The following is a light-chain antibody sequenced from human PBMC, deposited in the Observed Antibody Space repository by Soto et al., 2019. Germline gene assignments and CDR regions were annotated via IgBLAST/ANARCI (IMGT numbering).Light chain of an antibody. CDR2: EVS. CDR3: CSYTSSTTRV. Sequence: QSALTQPASVSGSPGQSITISCTGTSSDVGGYNYVSWYQQHPGKAPKLMIYEVSSRPSGVSYRFSGSKSGNTASLTISGLQADDEADYYCCSYTSSTTRVFGTGTKVTVL. J-gene: IGLJ1*01. CDR1: SSDVGGYNY. V-gene: IGLV2-14*01.